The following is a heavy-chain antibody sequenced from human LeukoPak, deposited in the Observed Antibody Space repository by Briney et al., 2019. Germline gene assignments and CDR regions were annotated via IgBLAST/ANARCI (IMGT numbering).Heavy chain of an antibody. J-gene: IGHJ4*02. V-gene: IGHV4-39*01. Sequence: PSETLSLTCTVSGGSISSSSYYWGWIRQPPGKGPEWIGSIYYSGSTYYNPSLKSRVTISVDTSKNQFSLKLSSVTAADTAVYYCARPSGYDAGMYYFDYWGQGTLVTVSS. CDR3: ARPSGYDAGMYYFDY. CDR1: GGSISSSSYY. D-gene: IGHD5-12*01. CDR2: IYYSGST.